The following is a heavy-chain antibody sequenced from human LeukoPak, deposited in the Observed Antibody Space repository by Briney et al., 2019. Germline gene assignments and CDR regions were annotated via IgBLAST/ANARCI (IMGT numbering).Heavy chain of an antibody. CDR2: IYSGGTT. J-gene: IGHJ3*02. D-gene: IGHD3-9*01. Sequence: GGSLRLSCAASGFTVSSNYMSWVRQAPGKGLEWVSVIYSGGTTYYADSVKGRFTISRDNSKNTLYLQMNSLRAEDTAVYYCARDLETDISDAFDIWGQGTMVTVSS. CDR1: GFTVSSNY. CDR3: ARDLETDISDAFDI. V-gene: IGHV3-53*01.